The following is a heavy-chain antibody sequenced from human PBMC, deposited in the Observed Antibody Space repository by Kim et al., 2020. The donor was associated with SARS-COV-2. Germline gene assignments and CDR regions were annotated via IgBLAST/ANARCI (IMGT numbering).Heavy chain of an antibody. J-gene: IGHJ5*02. CDR1: GGSISSYY. Sequence: SETLSLTCTVSGGSISSYYWSWIRQPPGKGLEWIGYIYYSGSTNYNPSLKSRVTISVDTSKNKLSLKLSSVTAADTAVYYCARHGPYEWNDAYNWFDPWGQGTLVTVSS. V-gene: IGHV4-59*08. CDR2: IYYSGST. CDR3: ARHGPYEWNDAYNWFDP. D-gene: IGHD1-1*01.